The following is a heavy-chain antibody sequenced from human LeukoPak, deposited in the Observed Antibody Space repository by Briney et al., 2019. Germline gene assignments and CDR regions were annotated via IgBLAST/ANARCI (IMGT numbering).Heavy chain of an antibody. V-gene: IGHV3-23*01. J-gene: IGHJ4*02. CDR1: GFTFSTYG. Sequence: SGGSLRLSCAASGFTFSTYGMSWVRQAPGKGLEWVSAVGSDGINTAYADSVKGRFTISRDNSKNTLYLQLNSLRAEDTAVYYCAKGLAAGSQYFDYWGQGTLVTVSS. CDR2: VGSDGINT. CDR3: AKGLAAGSQYFDY. D-gene: IGHD6-25*01.